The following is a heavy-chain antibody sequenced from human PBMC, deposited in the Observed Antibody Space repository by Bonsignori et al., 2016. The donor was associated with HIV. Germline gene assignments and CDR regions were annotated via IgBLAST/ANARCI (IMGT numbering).Heavy chain of an antibody. CDR2: INHSGST. J-gene: IGHJ4*02. V-gene: IGHV4-34*01. Sequence: SETLSLTCAVYGGSFSGYYWSWIRQPPGKGLEWIGEINHSGSTNYNPSLKSRVTISVDTSKNQFSLKLSSVTAADTAVYYCARAPYLNTAMVNRNFDYWGQGTLVTVSS. D-gene: IGHD5-18*01. CDR1: GGSFSGYY. CDR3: ARAPYLNTAMVNRNFDY.